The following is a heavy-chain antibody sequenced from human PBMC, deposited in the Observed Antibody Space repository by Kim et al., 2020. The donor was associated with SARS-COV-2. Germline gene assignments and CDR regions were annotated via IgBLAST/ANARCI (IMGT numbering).Heavy chain of an antibody. CDR2: ISYDGSNK. CDR3: AKVLPYCSGGCCDIVDY. D-gene: IGHD2-15*01. J-gene: IGHJ4*01. V-gene: IGHV3-30*18. Sequence: GGSLRLSCAASGFTFSSYGMHWVRQAPGKGLEWVAVISYDGSNKYYADSVKGRFTISRDNSKNTLYLQMNSLRAEDTAVYYCAKVLPYCSGGCCDIVDY. CDR1: GFTFSSYG.